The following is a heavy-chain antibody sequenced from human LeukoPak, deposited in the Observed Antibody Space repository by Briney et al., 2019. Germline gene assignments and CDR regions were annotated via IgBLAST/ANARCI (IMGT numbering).Heavy chain of an antibody. J-gene: IGHJ3*02. V-gene: IGHV3-21*01. D-gene: IGHD1-26*01. CDR2: IRGSGGYI. Sequence: GGSLRLSCAASGFTFSSYGMSWVRQAPGKGLEWVSAIRGSGGYIYYADSVKGRFTISRDNAKNSLYLQMNSLRAEDTAVYYCARDSRIFPSSGSYDAFDIWGQGTMVTVSS. CDR1: GFTFSSYG. CDR3: ARDSRIFPSSGSYDAFDI.